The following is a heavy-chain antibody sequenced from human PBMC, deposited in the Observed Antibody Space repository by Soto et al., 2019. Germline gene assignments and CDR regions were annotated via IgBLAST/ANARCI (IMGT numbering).Heavy chain of an antibody. CDR1: GYTFASYD. J-gene: IGHJ5*01. D-gene: IGHD2-21*01. CDR2: MNPNSNNT. V-gene: IGHV1-8*01. Sequence: QVQLVQSGAEVKTPGASAKVSCKASGYTFASYDMNWVRQAPGQGLEWMGWMNPNSNNTGYAQKFQGRLTMTRDIALSIAHMELSSLRNEDTAVYYCARSDGYHFNWLDSWGQGTLVTVSA. CDR3: ARSDGYHFNWLDS.